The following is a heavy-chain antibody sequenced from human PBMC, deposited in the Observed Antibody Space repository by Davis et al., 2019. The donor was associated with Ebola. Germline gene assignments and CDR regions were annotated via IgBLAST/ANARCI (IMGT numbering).Heavy chain of an antibody. CDR3: AKGYYYGSGSYLYGMDV. J-gene: IGHJ6*04. V-gene: IGHV3-30*18. CDR1: GFTFSSYG. CDR2: ISYDGSNK. Sequence: GSLRLSCAASGFTFSSYGMHWVRQAPGKGLEWVAVISYDGSNKYYADSVKGRFTISRDNSKNTLYLQMNSLRAEDTAVYYCAKGYYYGSGSYLYGMDVWGKGTTVTVSS. D-gene: IGHD3-10*01.